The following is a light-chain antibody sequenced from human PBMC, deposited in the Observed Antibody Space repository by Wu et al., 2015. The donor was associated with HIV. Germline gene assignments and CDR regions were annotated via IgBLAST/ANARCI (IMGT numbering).Light chain of an antibody. CDR3: QKYNTAPWT. V-gene: IGKV1-NL1*01. Sequence: DIQMTQSPSSLSASVGDRVTITCRASQGISNSLAWYQQKPGKAPKLLLYATSRLHSGVPSRFSGSGSGTDYTLTISGLQPEDVATYYCQKYNTAPWTFGQGTKVEMK. CDR1: QGISNS. J-gene: IGKJ1*01. CDR2: ATS.